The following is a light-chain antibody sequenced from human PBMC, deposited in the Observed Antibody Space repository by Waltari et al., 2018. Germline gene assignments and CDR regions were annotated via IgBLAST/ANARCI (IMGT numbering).Light chain of an antibody. CDR3: MQGTHWPYT. Sequence: EVVMTQSPLSLPVTLGQPASISCRPSQILVYADGNTYLNWFHQRPGQSPRRLIYRVSVRDYGVPDRFSGSGSGTDFTLMISRVEAEDVGVYYCMQGTHWPYTFGQGTKLEIK. J-gene: IGKJ2*01. V-gene: IGKV2-30*01. CDR1: QILVYADGNTY. CDR2: RVS.